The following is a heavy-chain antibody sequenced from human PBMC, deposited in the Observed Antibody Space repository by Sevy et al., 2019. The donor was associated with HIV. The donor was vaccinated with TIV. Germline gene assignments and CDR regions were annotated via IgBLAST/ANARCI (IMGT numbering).Heavy chain of an antibody. CDR2: IWYDGSNK. CDR1: GFTFSSYG. J-gene: IGHJ6*03. D-gene: IGHD5-12*01. CDR3: AREGMVYDDSGYDGNDMDV. V-gene: IGHV3-33*01. Sequence: GGSLRLSCAASGFTFSSYGMHWVRQAPGKGLEWVAVIWYDGSNKYYADSVKGRFTISRDNSKNTLYLQMNSLRAEDTAVDYCAREGMVYDDSGYDGNDMDVWGKGTTVTVSS.